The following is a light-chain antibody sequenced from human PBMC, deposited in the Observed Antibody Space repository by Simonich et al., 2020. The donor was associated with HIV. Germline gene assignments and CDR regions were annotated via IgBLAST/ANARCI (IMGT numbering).Light chain of an antibody. J-gene: IGKJ2*01. CDR1: QSVSSY. CDR2: GAS. V-gene: IGKV3-15*01. Sequence: EIVMTQSPANLSLSPGERATLSCRTRQSVSSYLAWYQPKPGQAPRLLIYGASTRATGIPARFSGSGSGTEFTLTLSSMQSEDFAVYYCQQYNNWPPYTFGQGTKLEIK. CDR3: QQYNNWPPYT.